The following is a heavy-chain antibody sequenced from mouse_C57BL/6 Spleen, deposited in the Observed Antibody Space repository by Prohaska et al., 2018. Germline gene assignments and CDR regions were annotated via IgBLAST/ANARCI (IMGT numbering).Heavy chain of an antibody. CDR3: TGPGSSLGD. D-gene: IGHD1-1*01. CDR1: GFTFSNYW. J-gene: IGHJ2*01. CDR2: IRLKSDNYAT. Sequence: EVKLEESGGGLVQPGGSMKLSCVASGFTFSNYWMTWVRQSPEKGLEWVAQIRLKSDNYATDYAESVKGRFTISRDDSKSSVYLQMNNLRAEDTGIYYCTGPGSSLGDWGQGTTLTVSS. V-gene: IGHV6-3*01.